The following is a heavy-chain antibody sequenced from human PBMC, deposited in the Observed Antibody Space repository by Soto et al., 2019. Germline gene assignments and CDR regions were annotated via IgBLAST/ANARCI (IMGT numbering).Heavy chain of an antibody. D-gene: IGHD3-16*01. CDR3: ARLEGGVLLDY. J-gene: IGHJ4*02. Sequence: QVQLVQSGAEVKKPGASVKISCKTSGYTFITNAIHWVRQGPGQRLEWMGWINVGSGTTKSSQNFQGRVTISRDTSASTVYMEMSGLRSEDTAVYYCARLEGGVLLDYWGQGTLVTVSS. CDR2: INVGSGTT. V-gene: IGHV1-3*01. CDR1: GYTFITNA.